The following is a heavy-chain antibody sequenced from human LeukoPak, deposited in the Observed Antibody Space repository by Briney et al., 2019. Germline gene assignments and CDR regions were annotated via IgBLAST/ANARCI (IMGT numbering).Heavy chain of an antibody. V-gene: IGHV3-30*03. D-gene: IGHD3-22*01. Sequence: GGSLRLSCAASRFTFSNYGMHWVRQAPGKGLEWVAVISYDGSNKYYADSVKGRFTISRDNSKNTLYLQMNSLRTDDTAIYYCARDRGGLVVIAPFDYWGRGALVTVSS. J-gene: IGHJ4*02. CDR2: ISYDGSNK. CDR3: ARDRGGLVVIAPFDY. CDR1: RFTFSNYG.